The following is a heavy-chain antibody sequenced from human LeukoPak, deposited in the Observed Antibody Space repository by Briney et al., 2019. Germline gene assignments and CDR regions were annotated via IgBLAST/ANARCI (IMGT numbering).Heavy chain of an antibody. CDR2: INRNGDNT. J-gene: IGHJ4*02. Sequence: PGGSLRLSCEASGFTFDDYGMSWDRQVPGKGLEWVSGINRNGDNTDYADSVKGRFTISRDNAKNSHFLQMNSLRVEDTAFYYCARGFRNGPFDCWGQGTLVTVSS. V-gene: IGHV3-20*04. CDR1: GFTFDDYG. D-gene: IGHD2-8*01. CDR3: ARGFRNGPFDC.